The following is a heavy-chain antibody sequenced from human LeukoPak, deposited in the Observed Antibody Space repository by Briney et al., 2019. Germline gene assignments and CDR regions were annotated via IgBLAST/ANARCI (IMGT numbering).Heavy chain of an antibody. CDR2: ISSSGSTI. V-gene: IGHV3-48*03. CDR1: GFTFSSYE. D-gene: IGHD2-8*02. Sequence: PGESLRLSCAASGFTFSSYEMNWVRQAPGKGLEWVSYISSSGSTIYYADSVRGRFTISRDNSKSTLSLQMNSLRAEDTAIYYCATYRQVLLPFESWGQGTLVTVSS. CDR3: ATYRQVLLPFES. J-gene: IGHJ4*02.